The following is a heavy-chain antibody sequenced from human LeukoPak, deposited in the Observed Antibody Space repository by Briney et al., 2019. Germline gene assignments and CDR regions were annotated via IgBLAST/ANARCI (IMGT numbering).Heavy chain of an antibody. V-gene: IGHV3-74*01. CDR3: ARDSPYDSSGYYHPDV. D-gene: IGHD3-22*01. Sequence: GSLRLSCAASGFTFSRNWMHWVRQAPGKGLVWVSRINSDGSTTTYADPVKGRFTISRDNAKNTLYLQMNSLRAEDTAVYYCARDSPYDSSGYYHPDVWGQGTTVTVSS. CDR1: GFTFSRNW. CDR2: INSDGSTT. J-gene: IGHJ6*02.